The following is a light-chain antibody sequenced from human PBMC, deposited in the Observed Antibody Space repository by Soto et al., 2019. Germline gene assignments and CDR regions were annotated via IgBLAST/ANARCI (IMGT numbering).Light chain of an antibody. V-gene: IGKV3-15*01. Sequence: EIEMTQSPATLSLSPGERATLYCWASQSVSSNLAWYQQKPGQAPRLLIYGASTRVTGVPARFSGSGSGTEFILIISSLQSEDFAVYYCQQRSNWLLTFGGGTKVDIK. CDR2: GAS. CDR1: QSVSSN. J-gene: IGKJ4*01. CDR3: QQRSNWLLT.